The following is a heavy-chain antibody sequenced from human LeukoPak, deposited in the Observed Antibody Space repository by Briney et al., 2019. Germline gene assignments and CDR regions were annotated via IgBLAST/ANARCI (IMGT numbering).Heavy chain of an antibody. CDR1: GFTLMTYS. Sequence: GGSLRLACAASGFTLMTYSMNWVRQAPGKGPEWVAHISSGGTTIHYADSVKGRFTISRDNANNMLYLQLNSLRVEDTAVYYCAKLEVAGTMDYWGQGTLVTVSS. CDR2: ISSGGTTI. CDR3: AKLEVAGTMDY. J-gene: IGHJ4*02. D-gene: IGHD6-19*01. V-gene: IGHV3-48*01.